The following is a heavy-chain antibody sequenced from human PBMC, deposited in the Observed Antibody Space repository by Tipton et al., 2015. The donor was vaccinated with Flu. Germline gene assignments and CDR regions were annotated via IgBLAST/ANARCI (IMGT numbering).Heavy chain of an antibody. CDR2: ISHSGRT. J-gene: IGHJ6*02. CDR1: NYSISSAYY. Sequence: GLAKPSETLSLICAVSNYSISSAYYWGWIRQPPGKGLEWIGCISHSGRTYYNPSLKSRVTISVDMAKNQFSLRLSSVTAADTAVYYCARDVFGGSCYPTCGMDVWGQGTTVTVSS. V-gene: IGHV4-38-2*02. D-gene: IGHD2-15*01. CDR3: ARDVFGGSCYPTCGMDV.